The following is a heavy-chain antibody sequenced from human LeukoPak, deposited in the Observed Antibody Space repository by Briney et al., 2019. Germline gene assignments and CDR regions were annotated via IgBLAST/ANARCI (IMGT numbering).Heavy chain of an antibody. D-gene: IGHD4-23*01. CDR3: ARGYGGNSVRHFQH. J-gene: IGHJ1*01. V-gene: IGHV3-30*02. CDR2: IRYDGSNK. CDR1: GFTFSDYG. Sequence: GGPLRLSCAASGFTFSDYGMHWVRQAPGKGLEWVAFIRYDGSNKDYADSVKGRFTISRDMSKNTLYVQMNSLRPEDTAVYYCARGYGGNSVRHFQHWGQGTLVTVSS.